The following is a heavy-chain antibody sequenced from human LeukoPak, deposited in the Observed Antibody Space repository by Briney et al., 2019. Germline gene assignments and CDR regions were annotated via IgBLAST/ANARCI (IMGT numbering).Heavy chain of an antibody. CDR2: IYYSGNT. V-gene: IGHV4-31*03. CDR3: ATSPRQLIFGVVHFDY. CDR1: GGSISSGGYS. Sequence: PSQTLSLTCTVSGGSISSGGYSWNWFRQHPGKGLEWIGYIYYSGNTFYNPSLKSRVSISVDTSKNQFSLKLTSVTAADTAVYYCATSPRQLIFGVVHFDYWGQGTLVTVSS. J-gene: IGHJ4*02. D-gene: IGHD3-3*01.